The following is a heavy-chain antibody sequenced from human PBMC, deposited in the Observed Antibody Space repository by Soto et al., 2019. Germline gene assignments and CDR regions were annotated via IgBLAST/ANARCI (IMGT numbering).Heavy chain of an antibody. D-gene: IGHD3-10*01. CDR1: GGSISSGGYS. CDR3: ARSTTLIFRGVIITGSMGYFDY. V-gene: IGHV4-30-2*01. Sequence: NPSETLSLTCAVSGGSISSGGYSWSWIRQPPGKGLEWIGYIYHSGSTNYNPSLKSRVTISVDTSKNQFSLKLSSVTAADTAVYYCARSTTLIFRGVIITGSMGYFDYWGQGTLVTSPQ. CDR2: IYHSGST. J-gene: IGHJ4*02.